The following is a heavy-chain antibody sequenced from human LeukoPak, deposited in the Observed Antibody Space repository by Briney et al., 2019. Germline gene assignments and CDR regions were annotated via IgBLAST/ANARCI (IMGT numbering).Heavy chain of an antibody. J-gene: IGHJ3*02. V-gene: IGHV1-18*04. CDR1: GYTFTSYG. D-gene: IGHD2-2*01. CDR3: VRKYCSSTSCYGGNAFDI. CDR2: ISAYNGNT. Sequence: ASVKVSCKASGYTFTSYGISWVRQAPGQGLEWMGWISAYNGNTNYAQKLQGRVTMTTDTSTSTAYMELRSLRSDDTAVYYCVRKYCSSTSCYGGNAFDIWGQETMVTVSS.